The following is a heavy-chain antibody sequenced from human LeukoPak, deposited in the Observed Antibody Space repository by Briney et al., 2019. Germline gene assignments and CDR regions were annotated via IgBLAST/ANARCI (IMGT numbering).Heavy chain of an antibody. Sequence: PGGSLRLSCAASGFTFSSYWMSWVRQAPGKGLEWVANIKQDGSEKYYVDSVKGRFTISRDNAKNSLYLQMNSLRAEDTAVYYCARGGLDWTPHAFDIWGQGKMVTVSS. CDR2: IKQDGSEK. J-gene: IGHJ3*02. V-gene: IGHV3-7*01. D-gene: IGHD1-1*01. CDR3: ARGGLDWTPHAFDI. CDR1: GFTFSSYW.